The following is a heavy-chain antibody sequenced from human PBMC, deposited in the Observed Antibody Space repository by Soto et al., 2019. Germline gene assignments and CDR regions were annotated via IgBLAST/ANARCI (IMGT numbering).Heavy chain of an antibody. Sequence: QVQLVQSGTEVTKPGSSVQVSCKVSGDTFRSNGISWVRHVPGQGLDWMVGIIPIYGTVNYALKYLGRVTITADKSTCTAYMELSGMRPEDTGVYYCARDGGVTGMTTMLDSWCQGTVVTVSP. D-gene: IGHD4-4*01. CDR1: GDTFRSNG. J-gene: IGHJ5*01. V-gene: IGHV1-69*14. CDR3: ARDGGVTGMTTMLDS. CDR2: IIPIYGTV.